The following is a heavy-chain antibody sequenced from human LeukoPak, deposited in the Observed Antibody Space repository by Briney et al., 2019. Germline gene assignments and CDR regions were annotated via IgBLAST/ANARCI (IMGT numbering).Heavy chain of an antibody. Sequence: SETLSLTCTVSGGSISSSSYYWGWTRQPPGKGLEWIGSIYYSGSTYYNPSLKSRVTISVDASKNQFSLKLSSVTAADTAVYYCARQNGVWFGELSSWFDPWGQGTLVTVSS. V-gene: IGHV4-39*01. J-gene: IGHJ5*02. CDR1: GGSISSSSYY. CDR3: ARQNGVWFGELSSWFDP. D-gene: IGHD3-10*01. CDR2: IYYSGST.